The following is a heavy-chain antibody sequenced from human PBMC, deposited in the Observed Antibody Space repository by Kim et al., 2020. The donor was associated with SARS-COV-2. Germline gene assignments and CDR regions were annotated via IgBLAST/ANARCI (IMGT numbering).Heavy chain of an antibody. CDR3: ARGQYRKNFLTADAFDI. Sequence: GGSLRLSCAASGFTFSSYAMHWVRQAPGKGLEWVAVISYDGSNKYYADSVKGRFTISRDNSKNTLYLQMNSLRAEDTAVYYCARGQYRKNFLTADAFDIWGQGTMVTVSS. V-gene: IGHV3-30*04. CDR1: GFTFSSYA. CDR2: ISYDGSNK. J-gene: IGHJ3*02. D-gene: IGHD3-9*01.